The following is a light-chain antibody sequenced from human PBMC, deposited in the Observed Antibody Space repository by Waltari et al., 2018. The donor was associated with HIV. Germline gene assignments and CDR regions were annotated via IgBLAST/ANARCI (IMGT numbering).Light chain of an antibody. J-gene: IGKJ4*01. CDR3: QQYDDWPPFT. V-gene: IGKV3-15*01. CDR2: GAS. CDR1: QSVSSN. Sequence: EIVMTQSPATLSVFPGESATLSCRASQSVSSNLAWYQERPGQPPRLLIYGASTRVPGIPARFSGSGSGTDFTLTISSLQSEDFAVYYCQQYDDWPPFTFGGGTKVEIK.